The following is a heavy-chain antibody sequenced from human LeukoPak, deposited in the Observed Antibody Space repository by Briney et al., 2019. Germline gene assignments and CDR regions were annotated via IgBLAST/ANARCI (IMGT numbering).Heavy chain of an antibody. J-gene: IGHJ4*02. V-gene: IGHV1-18*01. CDR3: ASHYYDSSGYSPWDY. Sequence: GASVKVSCKASGYTFTSYGISWVRQAPGQGLEWMGWISAYNGNTNYAQKLQGRVTMTTDTSTSTAYMELRSLRSDDTAVYYCASHYYDSSGYSPWDYWGQGTLVTVSS. CDR2: ISAYNGNT. D-gene: IGHD3-22*01. CDR1: GYTFTSYG.